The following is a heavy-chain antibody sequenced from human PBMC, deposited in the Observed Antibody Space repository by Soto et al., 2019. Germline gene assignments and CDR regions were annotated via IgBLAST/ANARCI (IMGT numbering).Heavy chain of an antibody. J-gene: IGHJ6*04. Sequence: PGGSLRLSCAASGFTFSSYGMHWVRQAPGKGLEWVAVISYDGSNKYYADSAKGRFTISRDNSKNTLYLQMNSLRAEDTAVYYCAKDRGIAVAGVYYYYGMDVWGKGTTVTVSS. D-gene: IGHD6-19*01. V-gene: IGHV3-30*18. CDR3: AKDRGIAVAGVYYYYGMDV. CDR1: GFTFSSYG. CDR2: ISYDGSNK.